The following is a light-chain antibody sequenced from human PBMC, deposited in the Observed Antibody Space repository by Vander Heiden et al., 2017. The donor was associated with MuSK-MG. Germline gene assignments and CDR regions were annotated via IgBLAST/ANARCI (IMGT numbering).Light chain of an antibody. V-gene: IGLV2-14*01. CDR3: SSYTSSSTRV. CDR2: DVS. J-gene: IGLJ2*01. CDR1: SSYFCGYNY. Sequence: QSALTQPASVSVSPGQSITISCTGTSSYFCGYNYVSWYQQHPGKAPKLLIYDVSNRPSGISNRYSGSKSGNTASLTISGLQAEDEADYYCSSYTSSSTRVFGGGTKLTVL.